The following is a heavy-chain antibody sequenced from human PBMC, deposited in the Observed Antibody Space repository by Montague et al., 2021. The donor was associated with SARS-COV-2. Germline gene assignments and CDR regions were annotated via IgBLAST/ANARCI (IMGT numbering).Heavy chain of an antibody. CDR2: IYYSGST. J-gene: IGHJ6*02. D-gene: IGHD5/OR15-5a*01. CDR1: GGSISSYY. Sequence: SETLSLTCTVSGGSISSYYWSWIRQPPGKGLEWIGYIYYSGSTNYNPSLKSRVTISVDTSKNQFSLKLSSVTAADTAVYYCARLYDSSSYYYGMDGWGQGTTVTVSS. CDR3: ARLYDSSSYYYGMDG. V-gene: IGHV4-59*08.